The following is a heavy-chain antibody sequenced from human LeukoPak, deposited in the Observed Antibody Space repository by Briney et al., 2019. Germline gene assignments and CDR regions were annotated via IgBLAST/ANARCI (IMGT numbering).Heavy chain of an antibody. CDR2: IYYSGTA. CDR1: GGSISRYF. Sequence: PSETLSLTRIVTGGSISRYFWSSIRPFPGRGLAWIGNIYYSGTANYTPSLKSPVSISADTSKSQFSLKLRSVSAAGTAVYYRARQTAGVWANWFGPAGEGTLVT. V-gene: IGHV4-59*08. D-gene: IGHD2-21*02. CDR3: ARQTAGVWANWFGP. J-gene: IGHJ5*02.